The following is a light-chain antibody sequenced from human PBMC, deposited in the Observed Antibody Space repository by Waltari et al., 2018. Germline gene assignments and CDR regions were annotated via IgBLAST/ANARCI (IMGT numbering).Light chain of an antibody. CDR2: KDS. CDR3: QTWDSNIVV. Sequence: SYDMTQPLSVSVALWQTARITCTEHNIWNNNVHWYQQKPGQAPVLVMYKDSHRPSGIPERFSGSNSGNTATLTITRAQAGDEADYYCQTWDSNIVVFGGGTKLTVV. J-gene: IGLJ2*01. V-gene: IGLV3-9*01. CDR1: NIWNNN.